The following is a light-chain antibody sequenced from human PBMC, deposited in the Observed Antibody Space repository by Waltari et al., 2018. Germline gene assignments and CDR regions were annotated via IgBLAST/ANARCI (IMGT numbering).Light chain of an antibody. CDR3: QSFDNMLSGGVV. CDR1: TSNIGAGHD. CDR2: GNN. J-gene: IGLJ2*01. V-gene: IGLV1-40*01. Sequence: QSVLTQPPSVSGTPGQRVTISCSGSTSNIGAGHDVHWYQHLPGTAAKLLIYGNNYAPSVDPYRFSGSKSGTSASLAITGLQADDEADYCCQSFDNMLSGGVVFGGGTKLAVL.